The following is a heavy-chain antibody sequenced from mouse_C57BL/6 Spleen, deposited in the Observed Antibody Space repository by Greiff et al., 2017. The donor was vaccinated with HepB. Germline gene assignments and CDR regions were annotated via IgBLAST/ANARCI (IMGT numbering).Heavy chain of an antibody. Sequence: VQLKQSGAELVRPGASVTLSCKASGYTFTDYEMHWVKQTPVHGLEWIGAIDPETGGTAYNQKFKGKAILTADKSSSTAYMELRSLTSEDSAVYYCTRAYYYGSSRYWYFDVWGTGTTVTVSS. CDR2: IDPETGGT. J-gene: IGHJ1*03. D-gene: IGHD1-1*01. V-gene: IGHV1-15*01. CDR1: GYTFTDYE. CDR3: TRAYYYGSSRYWYFDV.